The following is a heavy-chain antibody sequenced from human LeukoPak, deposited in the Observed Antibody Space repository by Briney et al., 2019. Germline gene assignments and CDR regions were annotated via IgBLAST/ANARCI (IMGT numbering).Heavy chain of an antibody. V-gene: IGHV3-30*03. CDR2: IPDEGSNK. J-gene: IGHJ4*02. CDR1: GFTFSSYG. CDR3: ATPRFGDLSLSCFDY. D-gene: IGHD3-10*01. Sequence: QPGRSLRLSCAASGFTFSSYGLHWVRQAPGKGLEWVAAIPDEGSNKYYVDSVKFRFTISRDNSKDTLHLQMNSLRTEDTAVYYCATPRFGDLSLSCFDYWGQGTLVTVSS.